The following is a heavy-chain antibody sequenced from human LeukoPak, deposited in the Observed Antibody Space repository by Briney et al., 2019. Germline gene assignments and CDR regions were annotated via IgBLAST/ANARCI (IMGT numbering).Heavy chain of an antibody. Sequence: GRSLRLSCAASGFTFDDYAMHWVRQAPGKGLEWVSGISWNSGSIGYADSVKGRFTISSDNAKNSLYLQMNSLRAEDTALYYCAKDRYSSGWYGWFDPWGQGTLVTVSS. CDR1: GFTFDDYA. D-gene: IGHD6-19*01. CDR3: AKDRYSSGWYGWFDP. CDR2: ISWNSGSI. J-gene: IGHJ5*02. V-gene: IGHV3-9*01.